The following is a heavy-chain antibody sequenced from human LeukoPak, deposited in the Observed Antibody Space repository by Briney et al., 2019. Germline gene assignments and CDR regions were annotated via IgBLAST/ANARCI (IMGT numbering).Heavy chain of an antibody. Sequence: ASVKVSCKASGYTFTSYAMNWVRQAPGQGLEWMGWNNTNTGNPTYAQGFTGRFVFSLDTSVSTAYLQISSLKAGDTAVYYCAVGVVPAGTQGPHDAFDIWGQGTMVTVSS. V-gene: IGHV7-4-1*02. CDR1: GYTFTSYA. CDR2: NNTNTGNP. D-gene: IGHD2-2*01. CDR3: AVGVVPAGTQGPHDAFDI. J-gene: IGHJ3*02.